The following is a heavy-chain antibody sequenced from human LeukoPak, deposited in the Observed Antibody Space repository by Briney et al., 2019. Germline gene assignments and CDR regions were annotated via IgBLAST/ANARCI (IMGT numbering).Heavy chain of an antibody. V-gene: IGHV1-69*04. D-gene: IGHD2-15*01. Sequence: GASVKVSCKASGGTFSSYAISWVRQAPGQGLEWMGRIIPILGIANYAQKFQGRVTITADKSTSTAYMELSSLRSEDTAVYYCARFGESSGGSPARYYYGMDVWGQGTTVTVSS. CDR3: ARFGESSGGSPARYYYGMDV. CDR1: GGTFSSYA. J-gene: IGHJ6*02. CDR2: IIPILGIA.